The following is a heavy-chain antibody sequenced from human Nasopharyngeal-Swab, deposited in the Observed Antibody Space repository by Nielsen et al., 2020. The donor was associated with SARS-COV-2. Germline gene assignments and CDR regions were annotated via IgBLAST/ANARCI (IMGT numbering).Heavy chain of an antibody. CDR1: GVTFNKYN. Sequence: GGSLRLSCAASGVTFNKYNFNWVRQAPGKGLEWVSSISSSSSYIYYADSVKGRFTISRDNAKNSLYLQMNSLRAEDTAVYYCARDGLDYDFWSASFMDVWGQGTTVTVSS. V-gene: IGHV3-21*01. J-gene: IGHJ6*02. CDR3: ARDGLDYDFWSASFMDV. CDR2: ISSSSSYI. D-gene: IGHD3-3*01.